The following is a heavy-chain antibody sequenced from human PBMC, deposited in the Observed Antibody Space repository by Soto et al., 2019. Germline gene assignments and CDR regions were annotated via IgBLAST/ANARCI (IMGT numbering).Heavy chain of an antibody. CDR3: ARGGISHWAYFYYMDV. J-gene: IGHJ6*03. CDR2: INHLGSI. Sequence: QVQLQQWGAGLLKPSETLSLTCVVSGGSLSDYFWSWIRHPPGMALEWIGEINHLGSINYNPTLKSRVSMSMDTPKNQFSLTLNSVTAADTATYYCARGGISHWAYFYYMDVWDRGNTVAVSS. D-gene: IGHD2-21*01. V-gene: IGHV4-34*01. CDR1: GGSLSDYF.